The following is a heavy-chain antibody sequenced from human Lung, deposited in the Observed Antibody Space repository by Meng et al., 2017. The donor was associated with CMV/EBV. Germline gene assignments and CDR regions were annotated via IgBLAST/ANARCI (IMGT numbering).Heavy chain of an antibody. D-gene: IGHD3-10*01. Sequence: SQXXSLTXAISGDSVSSNSAAWNWIRQSPSRGLEWLGRTYYRSKWYNDYAVSVKSRITINPDTSKNQFSLQLNSVTPEDTAVYYCARDQKLWFGELYMSSWXQGTLVTVSS. CDR1: GDSVSSNSAA. CDR3: ARDQKLWFGELYMSS. J-gene: IGHJ4*02. V-gene: IGHV6-1*01. CDR2: TYYRSKWYN.